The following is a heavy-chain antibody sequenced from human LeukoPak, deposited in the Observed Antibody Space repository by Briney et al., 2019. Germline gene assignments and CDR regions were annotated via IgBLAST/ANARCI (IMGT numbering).Heavy chain of an antibody. D-gene: IGHD3-3*01. CDR2: INPSGGST. J-gene: IGHJ6*02. CDR3: AREAIRDFWSGYYDMYLAYYYYGMDV. V-gene: IGHV1-46*01. Sequence: GASVKVSCKASGYTFTSYYMHWVRQAPGQGLEWMGIINPSGGSTSYAQKFQGRVTMTRDTSTSTAYMELRSLRSDDTAVYYCAREAIRDFWSGYYDMYLAYYYYGMDVWGQGTTVTVSS. CDR1: GYTFTSYY.